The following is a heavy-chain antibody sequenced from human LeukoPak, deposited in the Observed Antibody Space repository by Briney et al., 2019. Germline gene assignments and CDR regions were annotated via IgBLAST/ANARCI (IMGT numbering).Heavy chain of an antibody. Sequence: GGSLRLSCVGSGFSFSGNSMNWVRQAPGKGLEWVSSISSSGSHIYYADSVKGRITISRDNAKNSVYLQMNSLRAEDTAVYYCARVVAANNYRPDYYYMDVWGKGTTVTVSS. D-gene: IGHD2-15*01. V-gene: IGHV3-21*04. CDR3: ARVVAANNYRPDYYYMDV. CDR1: GFSFSGNS. J-gene: IGHJ6*03. CDR2: ISSSGSHI.